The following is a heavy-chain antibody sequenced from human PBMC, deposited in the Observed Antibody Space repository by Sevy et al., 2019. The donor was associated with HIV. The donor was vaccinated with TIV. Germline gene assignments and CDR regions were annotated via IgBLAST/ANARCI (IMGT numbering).Heavy chain of an antibody. CDR1: GFTFSTYA. J-gene: IGHJ4*02. CDR2: ISDDGNNK. Sequence: GGFLRLSCAASGFTFSTYAMYWVRQAPGKGLEWVAVISDDGNNKDYADSVKGRFTVSRDNSKNTLYLQMNSLRADDTTVYYCAGDYYDSTGYYFPLDYWGQGTLVTVSS. V-gene: IGHV3-30*01. D-gene: IGHD3-22*01. CDR3: AGDYYDSTGYYFPLDY.